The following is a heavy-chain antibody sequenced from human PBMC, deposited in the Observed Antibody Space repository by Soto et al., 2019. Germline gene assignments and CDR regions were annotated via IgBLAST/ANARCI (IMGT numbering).Heavy chain of an antibody. V-gene: IGHV4-34*01. Sequence: QVQLQQWGAGLLKPSETLSLTCAVYGGSFSGYYWSWIRQPPGKGLVWIGEINHSGSTNYNPTLTSRDTITVDTSKRQFSLTLRSVTAADTSVYYCASLGRGYGSSTSYYIKQDYWGQGTLVTVAS. J-gene: IGHJ4*02. CDR3: ASLGRGYGSSTSYYIKQDY. CDR1: GGSFSGYY. CDR2: INHSGST. D-gene: IGHD2-2*02.